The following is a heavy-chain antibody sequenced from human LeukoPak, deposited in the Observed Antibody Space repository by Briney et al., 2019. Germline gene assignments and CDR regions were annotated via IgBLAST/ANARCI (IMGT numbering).Heavy chain of an antibody. V-gene: IGHV4-61*03. CDR2: IYYTGKT. D-gene: IGHD3-10*01. Sequence: SETLSLTCTVSGDSVSNGNYYWSWLRQPPGKALEWIGYIYYTGKTYYNPSLEGRVTILVDTSRNHFPVKLSSVTAADTAVYYCARSQNYYGTGDYWSQGTLVTVSS. CDR1: GDSVSNGNYY. J-gene: IGHJ4*02. CDR3: ARSQNYYGTGDY.